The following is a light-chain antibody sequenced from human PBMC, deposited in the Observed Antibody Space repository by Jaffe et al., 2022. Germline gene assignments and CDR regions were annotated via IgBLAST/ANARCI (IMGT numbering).Light chain of an antibody. CDR2: GAS. Sequence: AIQMTQSPSFLSASVGDRVTITCRASQGIGNDLTWYQQTPGKAPKLLVYGASKLRSGVSTRFSGSGSGTDFTLTISSLQPEDFATYYCLQDYNFPRTFGQGTKVDIK. CDR1: QGIGND. J-gene: IGKJ1*01. CDR3: LQDYNFPRT. V-gene: IGKV1-6*01.